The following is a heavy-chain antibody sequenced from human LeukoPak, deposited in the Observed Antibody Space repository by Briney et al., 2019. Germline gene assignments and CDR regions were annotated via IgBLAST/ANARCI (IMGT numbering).Heavy chain of an antibody. CDR2: ISAYNGNT. Sequence: ASVKVSCKASGYTFTSYGISWVRRAPGQGLEWMGWISAYNGNTNYAQKLQGRVTMTTDTSTSTAYMELRSLRSDDTAVYYCAGSLGVPAAIEFPFDYWGQGTLVTVSS. J-gene: IGHJ4*02. CDR3: AGSLGVPAAIEFPFDY. V-gene: IGHV1-18*01. D-gene: IGHD2-2*02. CDR1: GYTFTSYG.